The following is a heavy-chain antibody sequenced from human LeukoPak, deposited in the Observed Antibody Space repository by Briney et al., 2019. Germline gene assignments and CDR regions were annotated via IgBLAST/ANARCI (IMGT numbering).Heavy chain of an antibody. D-gene: IGHD6-6*01. V-gene: IGHV3-30*02. Sequence: GGSLRLSCGASGFTFSSYGMHWVRQAPGKGLEWVAFLRYDGSNKYYADSVKGRFTISRDNSKNTLYLQMNSLRAEDTAMYYCASGVIAARLFDYWGQGTLVTVSS. J-gene: IGHJ4*02. CDR3: ASGVIAARLFDY. CDR1: GFTFSSYG. CDR2: LRYDGSNK.